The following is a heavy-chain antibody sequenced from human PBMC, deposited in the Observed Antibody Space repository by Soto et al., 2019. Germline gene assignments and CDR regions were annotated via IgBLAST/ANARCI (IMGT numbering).Heavy chain of an antibody. J-gene: IGHJ6*03. D-gene: IGHD3-10*01. CDR2: MNPNSGNT. CDR3: ARGGYYYGSGSSSHYMDV. Sequence: ASVKVSCKASGYTFTSYDINWVRQATGQGLEWMGWMNPNSGNTGYAQKFQGRVTMTRNTSISTAYMELSSLRSEDTAVYYCARGGYYYGSGSSSHYMDVWGKGTTVTVS. CDR1: GYTFTSYD. V-gene: IGHV1-8*01.